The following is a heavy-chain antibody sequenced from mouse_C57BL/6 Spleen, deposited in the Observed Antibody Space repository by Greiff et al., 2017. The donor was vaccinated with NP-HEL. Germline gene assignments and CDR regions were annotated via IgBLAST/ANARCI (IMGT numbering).Heavy chain of an antibody. D-gene: IGHD1-1*01. CDR3: ARRDYYYGSSYFDY. CDR1: GFTFSSYT. V-gene: IGHV5-9*01. CDR2: ISGGGGNT. J-gene: IGHJ2*01. Sequence: EVQLVESGGGLVKPGWSLKLSCAASGFTFSSYTMSWVRQTPEKRLEWVATISGGGGNTYYPDSVKGRFTISRDNAKNTLYLQMSSLRSEDTALYYCARRDYYYGSSYFDYWGQGTTLTVSS.